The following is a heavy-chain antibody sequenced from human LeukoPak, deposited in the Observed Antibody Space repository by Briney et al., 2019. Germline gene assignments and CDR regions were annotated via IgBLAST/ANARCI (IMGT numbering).Heavy chain of an antibody. CDR2: ISSSSYI. Sequence: GGSLRLSCAASGFTFSSYSMNWVRQAPGKGLEWVSSISSSSYIYYADSVKGRFTISRDNAKNSLYMQMNSLRAEDTAVYYCASGYRSGGSCFGDYWGQGTLVTVSS. J-gene: IGHJ4*02. CDR1: GFTFSSYS. V-gene: IGHV3-21*01. D-gene: IGHD2-15*01. CDR3: ASGYRSGGSCFGDY.